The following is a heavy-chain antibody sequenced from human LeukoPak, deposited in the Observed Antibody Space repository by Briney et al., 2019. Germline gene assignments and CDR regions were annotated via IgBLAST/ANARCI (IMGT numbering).Heavy chain of an antibody. CDR3: ARGYCSGGSCYSEALDWFDP. V-gene: IGHV1-18*01. J-gene: IGHJ5*02. CDR2: ISAYNGNT. Sequence: GASVKVSCKASGYTLTSYGISWVRQAPGQGLEWMGWISAYNGNTNYAQKLQGRVTMTTDTSTSTAYMELRSLRSDDTAVYYCARGYCSGGSCYSEALDWFDPWGQGTLVTVSS. CDR1: GYTLTSYG. D-gene: IGHD2-15*01.